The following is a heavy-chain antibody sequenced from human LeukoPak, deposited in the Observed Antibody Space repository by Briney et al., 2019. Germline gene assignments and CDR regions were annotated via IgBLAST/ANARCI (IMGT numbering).Heavy chain of an antibody. CDR2: IDGSGDTI. D-gene: IGHD6-6*01. Sequence: GGSLRLSCAASGFTFSSYAMSWVRQAPGKGLEWVSVIDGSGDTIYYADSVNGRFTISRDNSKNTLYLQMNSLRAEDTAVYYCARSSYSSSSSVWGQGTMVTVSS. CDR3: ARSSYSSSSSV. V-gene: IGHV3-23*01. J-gene: IGHJ3*01. CDR1: GFTFSSYA.